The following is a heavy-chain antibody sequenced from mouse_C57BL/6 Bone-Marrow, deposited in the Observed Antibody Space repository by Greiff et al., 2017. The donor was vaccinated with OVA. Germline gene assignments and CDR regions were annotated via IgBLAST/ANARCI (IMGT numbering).Heavy chain of an antibody. D-gene: IGHD2-1*01. J-gene: IGHJ3*01. CDR2: INSDGGST. Sequence: EVKVEESGGGLVQPGESLKLSCESNEYEFPSHDMSWVRKTPEKRLELVAAINSDGGSTYYPDTMERRFIISRDNTKKTLYLQMSSLRSEDTALYYCARHNGNYVWFAYWGQGTLVTVSA. CDR1: EYEFPSHD. V-gene: IGHV5-2*03. CDR3: ARHNGNYVWFAY.